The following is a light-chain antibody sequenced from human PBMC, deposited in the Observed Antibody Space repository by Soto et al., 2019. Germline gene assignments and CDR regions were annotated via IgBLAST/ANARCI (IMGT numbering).Light chain of an antibody. J-gene: IGKJ1*01. CDR2: DTS. CDR1: QFVSSR. Sequence: DIVVTQSPATLSASPGERVTLSCRASQFVSSRLAWYQRRPGQVPRLLIYDTSTRAPGISARFSGSESGTEFTLTISSLQSEDFAVYYCQEYIQWPPGMFGPGTTVDIK. V-gene: IGKV3-15*01. CDR3: QEYIQWPPGM.